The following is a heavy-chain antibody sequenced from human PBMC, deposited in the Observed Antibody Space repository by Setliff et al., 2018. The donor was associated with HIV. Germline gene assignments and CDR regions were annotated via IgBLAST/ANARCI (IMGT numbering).Heavy chain of an antibody. Sequence: PSETLSLTCTVSGGSISTSYGNWIRQPPGKGLEWIAYIYISGTTNYNPSLKSRVTISLDTSRNQFSLKLRSVTAADTAVYYCEVAGQWGQGTLVTVSS. CDR1: GGSISTSY. D-gene: IGHD6-19*01. V-gene: IGHV4-4*09. CDR2: IYISGTT. CDR3: EVAGQ. J-gene: IGHJ4*02.